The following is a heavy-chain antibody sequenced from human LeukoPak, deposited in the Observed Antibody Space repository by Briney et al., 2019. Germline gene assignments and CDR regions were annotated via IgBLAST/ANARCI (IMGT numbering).Heavy chain of an antibody. D-gene: IGHD3-10*02. CDR3: AELGITMIGGV. J-gene: IGHJ6*04. V-gene: IGHV3-48*03. CDR1: GFTFSSYE. CDR2: ISSSGSTI. Sequence: GGSLRLSCAASGFTFSSYEMNWVRQAPGKGLEWVSYISSSGSTIYYADSVKGRFTISRDNAKISLYLQMDSLRAEDTAVYYCAELGITMIGGVWGKGTTVTISS.